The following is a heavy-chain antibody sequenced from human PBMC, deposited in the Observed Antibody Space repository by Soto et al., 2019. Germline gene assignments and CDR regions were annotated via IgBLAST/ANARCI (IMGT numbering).Heavy chain of an antibody. D-gene: IGHD1-26*01. Sequence: GGSLRLSCAASGFTFNDPAIHWVRQVPGKGLEWVSAITGRGDSTYYSDSVKGRFTISRDNSKTTLYLQMMSLRAEDTAVYYCAKDLYVQPPSGWFDPWGQGTVVTVS. V-gene: IGHV3-23*01. CDR2: ITGRGDST. CDR3: AKDLYVQPPSGWFDP. J-gene: IGHJ5*02. CDR1: GFTFNDPA.